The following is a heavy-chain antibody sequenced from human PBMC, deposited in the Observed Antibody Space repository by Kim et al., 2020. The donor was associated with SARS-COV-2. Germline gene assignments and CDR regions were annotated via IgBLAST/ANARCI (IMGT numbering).Heavy chain of an antibody. CDR3: ARWVMVRGVISPTERKSLPANWFDP. CDR2: IYPGDSDT. CDR1: GYSFTSYW. D-gene: IGHD3-10*01. V-gene: IGHV5-51*01. Sequence: GESLKISCKGSGYSFTSYWIGWVRQMPGKGLEWMGIIYPGDSDTRYSPSFQGQVTISADKSISTAYLQWSSLKASDTAMYYCARWVMVRGVISPTERKSLPANWFDPWGQGTLVTVSS. J-gene: IGHJ5*02.